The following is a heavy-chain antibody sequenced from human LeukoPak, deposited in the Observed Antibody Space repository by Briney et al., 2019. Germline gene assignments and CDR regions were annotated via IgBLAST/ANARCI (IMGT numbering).Heavy chain of an antibody. J-gene: IGHJ6*02. Sequence: PGRSLRLPSEASGFTFDNYGMHWVRQAPGKGLEWVSFISWNSGRMAYADSVKGRFTISRDNAKNSLYLQMNSLRAEDTAFYYCAKDWYSRGWYEAYQYYGVDLWGQGTTVTVSS. CDR2: ISWNSGRM. CDR3: AKDWYSRGWYEAYQYYGVDL. D-gene: IGHD6-19*01. CDR1: GFTFDNYG. V-gene: IGHV3-9*01.